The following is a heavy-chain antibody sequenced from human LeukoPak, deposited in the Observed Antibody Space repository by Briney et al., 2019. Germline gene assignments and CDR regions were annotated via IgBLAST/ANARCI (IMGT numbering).Heavy chain of an antibody. CDR2: INHSGST. V-gene: IGHV4-34*01. Sequence: SETLSLTCAVYGGSFSGYYWSWIRQPPGKGLEWIGEINHSGSTNYNPSLKSRVTISVDTSKNQFSLKLSSVTAADTAVYYCARGWIAAAGTWGQGTLVTVSS. J-gene: IGHJ4*02. CDR1: GGSFSGYY. D-gene: IGHD6-13*01. CDR3: ARGWIAAAGT.